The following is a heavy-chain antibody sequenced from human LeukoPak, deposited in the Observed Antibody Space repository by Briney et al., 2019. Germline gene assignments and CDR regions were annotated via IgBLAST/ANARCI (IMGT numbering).Heavy chain of an antibody. CDR2: INPNSGGT. Sequence: ASVKVSCKASGYTXTGYYMHWVRQAPGQGLEWMGWINPNSGGTNYAQKFQGRVTMTRDTSISTAYMELSRLRSDDTAVYYCARDHKVPITMVRGVRNWFDPWGQGTLVTVSS. CDR1: GYTXTGYY. V-gene: IGHV1-2*02. CDR3: ARDHKVPITMVRGVRNWFDP. J-gene: IGHJ5*02. D-gene: IGHD3-10*01.